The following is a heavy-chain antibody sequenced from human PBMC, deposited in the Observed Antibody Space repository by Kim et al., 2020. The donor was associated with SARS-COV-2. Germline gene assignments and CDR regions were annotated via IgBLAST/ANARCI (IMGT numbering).Heavy chain of an antibody. D-gene: IGHD3-3*01. Sequence: SETLSLTCAVYGGSFSGYYWSWIRQPPGKGLEWIGEINHSGSTNYNPSLKSRVTISVDTSKNQFSLKLSSVTAADTAVYYCARDPYAIFGVVPRMDVWGQGTTVTVSS. V-gene: IGHV4-34*01. J-gene: IGHJ6*02. CDR1: GGSFSGYY. CDR2: INHSGST. CDR3: ARDPYAIFGVVPRMDV.